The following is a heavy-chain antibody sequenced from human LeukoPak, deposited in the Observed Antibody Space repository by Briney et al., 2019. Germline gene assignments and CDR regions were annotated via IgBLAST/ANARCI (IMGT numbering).Heavy chain of an antibody. CDR2: MNPNSGNT. Sequence: ASVKVSCKASGYTFTNYDINWVRQATGQELEWMGWMNPNSGNTGYAQKFQGRVTMTRNTSISTAYMELSSLRSEDTAVYYCARGILWFGDDVWGKGTTVTISS. J-gene: IGHJ6*04. V-gene: IGHV1-8*01. D-gene: IGHD3-10*01. CDR1: GYTFTNYD. CDR3: ARGILWFGDDV.